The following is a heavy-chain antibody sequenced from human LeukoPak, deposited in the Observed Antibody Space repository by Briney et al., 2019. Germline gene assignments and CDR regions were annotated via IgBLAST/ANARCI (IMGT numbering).Heavy chain of an antibody. D-gene: IGHD2-15*01. CDR3: ARHRSGGSQDDAFDI. V-gene: IGHV3-21*01. CDR2: ISSSSSYI. CDR1: GFTFSSYS. Sequence: PGGSLRLSCAASGFTFSSYSMNWARQAPGKGLEWVSSISSSSSYIYYADSVKGRFTISRDNAKNSLYLQMNSLRAEDTAVYYCARHRSGGSQDDAFDIWGQGTMVTVSS. J-gene: IGHJ3*02.